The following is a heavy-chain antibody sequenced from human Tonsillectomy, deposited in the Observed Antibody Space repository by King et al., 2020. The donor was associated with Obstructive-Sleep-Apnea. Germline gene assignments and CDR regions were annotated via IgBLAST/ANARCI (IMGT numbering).Heavy chain of an antibody. CDR3: AKDQGYDSSGYYRGRNLGFDN. D-gene: IGHD3-22*01. Sequence: VQLVESGGGLVQPGGSLRLSCAASGFTFSSYAMSWVRQAPGKGLEWVSAISGCGGSTYYADSVKGRFTIYRDNSKNKLYLQMNSLRAEDTAVYYCAKDQGYDSSGYYRGRNLGFDNWGQGTLVTVSS. CDR2: ISGCGGST. CDR1: GFTFSSYA. V-gene: IGHV3-23*04. J-gene: IGHJ4*02.